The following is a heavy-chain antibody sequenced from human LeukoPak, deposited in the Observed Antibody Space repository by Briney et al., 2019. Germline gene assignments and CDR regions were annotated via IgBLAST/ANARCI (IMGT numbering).Heavy chain of an antibody. CDR3: ASPRARGGSYPFVY. J-gene: IGHJ4*02. D-gene: IGHD1-26*01. CDR2: IYYSGST. V-gene: IGHV4-30-4*08. Sequence: PSQTLSLTCTVSGGSISSGDYYWSRIRQPPGKGLEWIGYIYYSGSTYYNPSLKRRFTISVDTSKNQFSLKLSSVTAADTAVYYCASPRARGGSYPFVYWGEGTLVTVSS. CDR1: GGSISSGDYY.